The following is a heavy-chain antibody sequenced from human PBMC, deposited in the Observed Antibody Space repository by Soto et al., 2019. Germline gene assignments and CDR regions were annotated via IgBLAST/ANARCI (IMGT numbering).Heavy chain of an antibody. J-gene: IGHJ4*02. CDR2: INQDGREK. D-gene: IGHD3-16*01. CDR3: ATDLYY. V-gene: IGHV3-7*01. CDR1: GFSFSTYW. Sequence: PGGSLRLSCAASGFSFSTYWMSWVRQAPGKGLEWVANINQDGREKYYVDSVAGRFTISRDNAKNSLYLQMNNLRAEDTAVYYCATDLYYWGQGTLVTVSS.